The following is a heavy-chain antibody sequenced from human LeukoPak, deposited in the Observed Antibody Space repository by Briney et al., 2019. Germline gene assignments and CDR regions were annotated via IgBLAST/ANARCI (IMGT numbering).Heavy chain of an antibody. CDR2: IRYDGSNK. J-gene: IGHJ4*02. V-gene: IGHV3-30*02. Sequence: GGSLRLSCAASGFTFSSYGMHWVRQAPGMGLEWVAFIRYDGSNKYYADSVKGRFTISRDNSKNTLYLQMNSLRAEDTAVYYCAKTPYSLDYFDYWGQGTLVTVSS. CDR1: GFTFSSYG. D-gene: IGHD6-13*01. CDR3: AKTPYSLDYFDY.